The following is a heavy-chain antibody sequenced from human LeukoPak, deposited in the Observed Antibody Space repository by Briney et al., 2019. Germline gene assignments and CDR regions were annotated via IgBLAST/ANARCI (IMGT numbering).Heavy chain of an antibody. Sequence: PGGSLRLSCAASEFTFSDYAMNWVRQAPGKGLEYVSGISGSGGSTYHADSVKGRFTISRDNSKNTLYLQMNSLRGEDTAVYYCAKGRSAAAGTGIGYFDYWGQVILVTVSS. CDR1: EFTFSDYA. J-gene: IGHJ4*02. CDR3: AKGRSAAAGTGIGYFDY. V-gene: IGHV3-23*01. D-gene: IGHD6-13*01. CDR2: ISGSGGST.